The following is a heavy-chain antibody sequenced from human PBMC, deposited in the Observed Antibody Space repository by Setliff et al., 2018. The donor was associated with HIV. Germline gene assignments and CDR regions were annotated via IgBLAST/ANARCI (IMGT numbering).Heavy chain of an antibody. CDR3: ARPRSSSWYEDAFDI. J-gene: IGHJ3*02. CDR1: GYRFTSYW. Sequence: GESLKISCKGSGYRFTSYWIGWVRQMPGKGLEWMGIIYPGDSDTRYSPSFQGQVAISADKSISTAYLQWSSLKASDTAMYYCARPRSSSWYEDAFDIWGQGTMVTVSS. CDR2: IYPGDSDT. D-gene: IGHD6-13*01. V-gene: IGHV5-51*01.